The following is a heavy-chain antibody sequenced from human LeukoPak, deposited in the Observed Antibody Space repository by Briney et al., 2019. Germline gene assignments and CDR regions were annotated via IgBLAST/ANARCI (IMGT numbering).Heavy chain of an antibody. CDR1: GFTFSGSA. CDR3: AKEPYSSVYYFYYMDV. CDR2: IRSKANSYAT. V-gene: IGHV3-73*01. D-gene: IGHD6-25*01. Sequence: GGSLRLSCAASGFTFSGSAMHWVRQASGKGLEWVGRIRSKANSYATAYAASVKGWFTISRDDSKNTAYLQMNSLKIEDTAVYYCAKEPYSSVYYFYYMDVWGKGTTVTVSS. J-gene: IGHJ6*03.